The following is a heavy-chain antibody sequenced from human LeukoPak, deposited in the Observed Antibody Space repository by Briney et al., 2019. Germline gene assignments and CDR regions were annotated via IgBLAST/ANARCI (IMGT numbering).Heavy chain of an antibody. V-gene: IGHV3-74*01. Sequence: GGSLRLSCAASGXTFSSYWMHWVRQAPGKGRVWVSRINNDESHTTYADSVKGRFTISRDNAKNTLYLQMNSLRVEDTAVYYCARDQSSSWYVAWFDPWGQGTLVTVSS. CDR1: GXTFSSYW. D-gene: IGHD6-13*01. J-gene: IGHJ5*02. CDR3: ARDQSSSWYVAWFDP. CDR2: INNDESHT.